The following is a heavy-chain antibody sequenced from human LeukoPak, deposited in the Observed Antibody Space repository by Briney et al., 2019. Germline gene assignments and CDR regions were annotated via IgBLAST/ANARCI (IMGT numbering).Heavy chain of an antibody. V-gene: IGHV1-46*01. D-gene: IGHD3-10*01. CDR2: INPSGGST. Sequence: GASVKVSCKASGYTITNNYMHWVRQAPGQGLEWMGIINPSGGSTSYAQKFQGRVTMTRDTSTSTVYMELSSLRSEDTAVYYCARVRGLYGSGSYCFDYWGQGTLVTVSS. J-gene: IGHJ4*02. CDR3: ARVRGLYGSGSYCFDY. CDR1: GYTITNNY.